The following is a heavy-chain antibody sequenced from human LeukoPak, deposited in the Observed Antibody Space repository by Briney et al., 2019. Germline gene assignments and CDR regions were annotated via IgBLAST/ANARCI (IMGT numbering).Heavy chain of an antibody. V-gene: IGHV4-39*01. CDR1: GGSLSSNPYY. J-gene: IGHJ5*02. Sequence: WETLSLTCTVSGGSLSSNPYYWGWTRRPPGKGLEWIGNIHYSGSAYYNPSLKSRVTISVDTSKNQFSLTLSSLTAADTAVYYCATSDTVSTYNWFDPWGQGTLVTVSS. CDR3: ATSDTVSTYNWFDP. CDR2: IHYSGSA. D-gene: IGHD5/OR15-5a*01.